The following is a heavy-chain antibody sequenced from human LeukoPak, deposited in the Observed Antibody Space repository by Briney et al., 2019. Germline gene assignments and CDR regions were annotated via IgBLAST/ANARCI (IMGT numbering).Heavy chain of an antibody. J-gene: IGHJ4*02. CDR1: GYTFTSYA. CDR3: ARETTGTANDY. CDR2: INAGNGNT. Sequence: GASVTVSCTASGYTFTSYAMHWVRQAPGQGLEWMGWINAGNGNTKYSQKFQGRVTITRDTSASTAYMELSSLRSEDTAVYYCARETTGTANDYWGQGTLVTVSS. V-gene: IGHV1-3*01. D-gene: IGHD4-17*01.